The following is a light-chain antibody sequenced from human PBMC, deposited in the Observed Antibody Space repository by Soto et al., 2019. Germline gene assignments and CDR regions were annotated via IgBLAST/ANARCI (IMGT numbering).Light chain of an antibody. CDR3: QQYENIPT. Sequence: DIQMTQSPSSLSAFAGDRVSITCQASQDINYYLNWYQQKPGKAPKLLIYDASNLETGVPSRFSGNGSGTAYTLTISSLQPEDIATYFCQQYENIPTFGPGTEVEMK. CDR2: DAS. V-gene: IGKV1-33*01. CDR1: QDINYY. J-gene: IGKJ3*01.